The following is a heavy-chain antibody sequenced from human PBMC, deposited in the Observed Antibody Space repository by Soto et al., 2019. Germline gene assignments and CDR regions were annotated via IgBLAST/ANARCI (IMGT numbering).Heavy chain of an antibody. J-gene: IGHJ4*02. CDR1: GFTFSSYA. Sequence: QPGGSLRLSCAASGFTFSSYAMHGVRQAPGKGLEYVSAISSNGGSTYYANSVKGRFTISRDNSKNTLYLQMGSLRAEDMAVYYCARGPGYYFDYWGQGTLVTSPQ. CDR2: ISSNGGST. V-gene: IGHV3-64*01. CDR3: ARGPGYYFDY.